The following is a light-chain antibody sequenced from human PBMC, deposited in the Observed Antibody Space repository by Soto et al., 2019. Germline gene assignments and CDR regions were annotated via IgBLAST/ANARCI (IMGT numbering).Light chain of an antibody. Sequence: EIVLTQSPATLSLSPGERATLSCRASQSVSSYLAWYQQKPGQAPRLLIYVASNRATGIPARFSGSGSGTDFTLPISSLEPEDFAVYYCQQRSNWPPWTFGQGTKVEIK. CDR2: VAS. J-gene: IGKJ1*01. CDR3: QQRSNWPPWT. CDR1: QSVSSY. V-gene: IGKV3-11*01.